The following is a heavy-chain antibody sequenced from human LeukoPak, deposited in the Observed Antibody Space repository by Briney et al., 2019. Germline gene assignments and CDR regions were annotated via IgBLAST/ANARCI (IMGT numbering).Heavy chain of an antibody. J-gene: IGHJ5*02. CDR3: AKDNGIAAAGWFDP. V-gene: IGHV3-30*18. CDR1: GFTFSSYG. Sequence: GGSLRLSCAASGFTFSSYGMHWVRQAPGKGLEWVAVISYDGSNKYYADSVKGRLTISRDNSKNTLYLQMNSLRAEDTAVYYCAKDNGIAAAGWFDPWGQGTLVTVSS. CDR2: ISYDGSNK. D-gene: IGHD6-13*01.